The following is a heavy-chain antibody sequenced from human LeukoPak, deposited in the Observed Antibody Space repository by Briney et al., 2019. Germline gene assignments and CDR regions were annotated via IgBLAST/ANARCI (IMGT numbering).Heavy chain of an antibody. D-gene: IGHD1-26*01. CDR2: INPNSGGT. CDR3: TSVSGSELHY. Sequence: ASVKVSCKASGYTFTGYYMHWVRQAPGQGLEWMGWINPNSGGTNYAQKFQGRVTMTRDTSISTAYMELSSLRSEDTAVYYCTSVSGSELHYWGQGTLVTVSS. CDR1: GYTFTGYY. V-gene: IGHV1-2*02. J-gene: IGHJ4*02.